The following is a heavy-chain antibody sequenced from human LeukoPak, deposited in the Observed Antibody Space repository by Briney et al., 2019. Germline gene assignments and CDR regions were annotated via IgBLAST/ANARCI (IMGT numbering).Heavy chain of an antibody. CDR1: GFTFSSYG. D-gene: IGHD3-22*01. CDR3: ARDGTYYYDSSGFQSVDWFDP. V-gene: IGHV3-30*03. J-gene: IGHJ5*02. Sequence: GGSLRLSCAASGFTFSSYGMHWVRQAPGKGLEWVAVISYDGSNKYYADSVKGRFTISRDNSKNTLYLQMNSLRAEDTAVYYCARDGTYYYDSSGFQSVDWFDPWGQGTLVTVSS. CDR2: ISYDGSNK.